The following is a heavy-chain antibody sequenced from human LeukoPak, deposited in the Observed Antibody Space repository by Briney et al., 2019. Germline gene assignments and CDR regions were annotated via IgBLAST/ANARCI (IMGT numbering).Heavy chain of an antibody. V-gene: IGHV3-11*04. Sequence: PGGSLRLSCAASGFSFSDYYMSWIRQAPGKGLEWVSYMSSSGSSIYYADSVKGRFTISRDNAKNSLYLQMNSLRAEDTAVYYCAREGPFSGWYYMDVWGKGTTVTVSS. CDR3: AREGPFSGWYYMDV. D-gene: IGHD6-19*01. CDR2: MSSSGSSI. CDR1: GFSFSDYY. J-gene: IGHJ6*03.